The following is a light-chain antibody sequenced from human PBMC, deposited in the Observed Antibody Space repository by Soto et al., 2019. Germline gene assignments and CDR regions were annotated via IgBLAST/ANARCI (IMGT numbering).Light chain of an antibody. J-gene: IGKJ1*01. V-gene: IGKV3-15*01. CDR1: QSVTNS. CDR2: GAS. CDR3: QQYNNWPRT. Sequence: EIVLTQSPATLSLSPGERATLSCRASQSVTNSLAWYQQKPGQAPRLLIYGASTRATGIPARFSGSGSGTEFTLTISSLQSEDFAVYYCQQYNNWPRTFGKGTKVDIK.